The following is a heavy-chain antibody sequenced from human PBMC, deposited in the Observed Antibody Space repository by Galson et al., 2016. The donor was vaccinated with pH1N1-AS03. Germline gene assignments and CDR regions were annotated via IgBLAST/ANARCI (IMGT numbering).Heavy chain of an antibody. CDR3: ARVRGYNYGSGGAAFAI. D-gene: IGHD5-18*01. J-gene: IGHJ3*02. CDR1: GVTFRNFV. V-gene: IGHV1-69*13. CDR2: IIAIFGTP. Sequence: SVKVSCKASGVTFRNFVISWVRQAPGQGLEWVGGIIAIFGTPKHAQKFQGRVTITADESTSTAYMEVSSLTSEDTAVYYCARVRGYNYGSGGAAFAIWGQGTTVTGSS.